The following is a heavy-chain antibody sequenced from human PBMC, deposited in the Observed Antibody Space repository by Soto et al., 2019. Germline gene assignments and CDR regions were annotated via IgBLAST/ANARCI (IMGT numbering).Heavy chain of an antibody. CDR1: GFTFSNAW. V-gene: IGHV3-15*01. Sequence: LGGSLRLSCAASGFTFSNAWMSWVRQAPGKGLEWVGRIKSKTDGGTTDYAAPVKGRFTISRDDSKNTLYLQMNSLKTEDTAVYYCTTDKQQLKFDYWGQGTLVTVSS. CDR2: IKSKTDGGTT. CDR3: TTDKQQLKFDY. D-gene: IGHD6-13*01. J-gene: IGHJ4*02.